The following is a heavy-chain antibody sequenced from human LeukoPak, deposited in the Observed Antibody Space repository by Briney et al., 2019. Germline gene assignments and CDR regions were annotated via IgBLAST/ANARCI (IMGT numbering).Heavy chain of an antibody. V-gene: IGHV4-39*07. CDR2: IYYSGST. Sequence: SETLSLTCPVSGGSISSSSYYWGWIRQPPGKGLEWIGSIYYSGSTYYNPSLKSRVTISVDTSKNQFSLKLSSVTAADTAVYYCARGTIRSSSWYNKGSFYYYYMDVWGKGTTVTVSS. D-gene: IGHD6-13*01. CDR1: GGSISSSSYY. J-gene: IGHJ6*03. CDR3: ARGTIRSSSWYNKGSFYYYYMDV.